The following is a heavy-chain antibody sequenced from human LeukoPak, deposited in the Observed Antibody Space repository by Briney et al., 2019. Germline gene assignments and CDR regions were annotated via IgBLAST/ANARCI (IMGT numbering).Heavy chain of an antibody. CDR3: AKDRSSAKDY. J-gene: IGHJ4*02. Sequence: GRSLRLSCAASGFTFSSYGMHWVRQAPGKGLEWVAVISYDGSNKYYADSVKDRFTISRDNYKNTLYLQMNSLRAEDTAVYYCAKDRSSAKDYWGQGTLVTVSS. CDR1: GFTFSSYG. D-gene: IGHD6-13*01. CDR2: ISYDGSNK. V-gene: IGHV3-30*18.